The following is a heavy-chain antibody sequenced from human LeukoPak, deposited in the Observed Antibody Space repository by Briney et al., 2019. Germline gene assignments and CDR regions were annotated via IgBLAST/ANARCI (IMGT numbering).Heavy chain of an antibody. Sequence: PGGSLRLSCAASGFTFSTYAMTWVRQAPGKGLEWVSTISGSGDSTYYADSVKGRFTISRDNSKDTLDLQMSSVRVDDTAVYYCARDRGRYYDSRGFYWGYYFDSWGQGILVTVST. D-gene: IGHD3-22*01. CDR2: ISGSGDST. V-gene: IGHV3-23*01. CDR3: ARDRGRYYDSRGFYWGYYFDS. J-gene: IGHJ4*02. CDR1: GFTFSTYA.